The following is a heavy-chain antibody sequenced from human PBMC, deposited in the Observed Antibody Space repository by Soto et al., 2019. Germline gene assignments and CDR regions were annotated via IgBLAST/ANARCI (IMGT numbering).Heavy chain of an antibody. J-gene: IGHJ6*02. CDR3: AKDLGEGAARTGGLYYYYYYGMDV. V-gene: IGHV3-30*18. CDR1: GFTFSSYG. D-gene: IGHD6-6*01. CDR2: ISYDGSNK. Sequence: GGSLRLSCAASGFTFSSYGMHWVRQAPGKGLEWVAVISYDGSNKYYADSVKGRFTISRDNSKNTLYLQMNSLRAEDAAVYYCAKDLGEGAARTGGLYYYYYYGMDVWGQGTRVTVSS.